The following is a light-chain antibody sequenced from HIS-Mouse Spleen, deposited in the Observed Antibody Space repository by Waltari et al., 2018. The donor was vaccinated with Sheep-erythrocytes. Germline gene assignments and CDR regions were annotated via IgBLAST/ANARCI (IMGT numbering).Light chain of an antibody. Sequence: DIVMTQSPLSLPVTPGEPASISCSPSQLLLHSNGYNYLDWYLQKPGQSPQLLIYLGSNRASGVPDRFSGSGSGTDFTLKISRVEAEDVGVYYCMQALLTPVSLNGYTFGQGTKLEIK. CDR1: QLLLHSNGYNY. J-gene: IGKJ2*01. CDR2: LGS. CDR3: MQALLTPVSLNGYT. V-gene: IGKV2-28*01.